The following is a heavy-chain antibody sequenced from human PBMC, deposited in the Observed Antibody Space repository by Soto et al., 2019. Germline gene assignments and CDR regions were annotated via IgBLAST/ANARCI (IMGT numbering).Heavy chain of an antibody. V-gene: IGHV4-34*01. D-gene: IGHD6-19*01. Sequence: QVQLQQWGAGLVKASETLSLTCAVVGDSLRGQSWNWIRQSPGKGLEWIGEIDQSGGTNYNPSLKSRAIISDDTSKNQFSLTLTSVTAADTAVYYCAREDSYGWSGESLVVWGQGTTVTVSS. CDR3: AREDSYGWSGESLVV. CDR1: GDSLRGQS. CDR2: IDQSGGT. J-gene: IGHJ6*02.